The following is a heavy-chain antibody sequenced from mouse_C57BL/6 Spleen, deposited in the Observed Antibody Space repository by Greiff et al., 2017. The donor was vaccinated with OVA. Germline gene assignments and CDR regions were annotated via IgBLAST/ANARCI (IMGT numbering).Heavy chain of an antibody. V-gene: IGHV1-78*01. Sequence: QVQLQQSDAELVKPGASVKISCEVSGYTFTDHTIHWMKQRPEQGLEWIGYIYPRDGSTKYNEKFKGKATLTADKSSSTAYMQLNSLTSEDSAVYFCARWKDGELRDWYFDVWGTGTTVTVSS. CDR1: GYTFTDHT. CDR3: ARWKDGELRDWYFDV. J-gene: IGHJ1*03. CDR2: IYPRDGST. D-gene: IGHD1-1*01.